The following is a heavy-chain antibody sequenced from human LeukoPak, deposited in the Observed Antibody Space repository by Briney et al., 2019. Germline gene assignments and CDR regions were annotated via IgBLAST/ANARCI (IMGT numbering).Heavy chain of an antibody. CDR1: GFIFSNYE. CDR2: ISSTGSDI. CDR3: ARDLPTGTYRAYFDN. Sequence: GGSLRLSCAGSGFIFSNYEMNWVRRAPGKGLEWVSYISSTGSDIYYADSVKGRFTISRDNAENSLYLQMNSLRAEDTAVYYCARDLPTGTYRAYFDNWGQGTLVTVSP. V-gene: IGHV3-48*03. D-gene: IGHD1-26*01. J-gene: IGHJ4*02.